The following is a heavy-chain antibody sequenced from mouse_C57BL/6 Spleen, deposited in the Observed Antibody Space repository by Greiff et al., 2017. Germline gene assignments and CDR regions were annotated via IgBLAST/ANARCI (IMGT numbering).Heavy chain of an antibody. CDR1: GYTFTSYW. Sequence: QVQLQQPGAELVKPGASVKLSCKASGYTFTSYWMHWVKQRPGQGLEWIGMIHPNSGSTNYNEKFKSKATLTVDKSSSTAYMQRSSLTSEDSAVYYCARGATVVATGYYYAMDYWGQGTSVTVSS. CDR3: ARGATVVATGYYYAMDY. V-gene: IGHV1-64*01. D-gene: IGHD1-1*01. J-gene: IGHJ4*01. CDR2: IHPNSGST.